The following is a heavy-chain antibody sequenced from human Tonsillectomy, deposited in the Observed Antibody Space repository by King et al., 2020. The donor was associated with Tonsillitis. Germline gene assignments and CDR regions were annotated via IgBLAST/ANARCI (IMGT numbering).Heavy chain of an antibody. D-gene: IGHD4-17*01. J-gene: IGHJ3*02. V-gene: IGHV3-30*04. CDR1: GFTFRSFA. Sequence: VQLVESGGGVVQPGRSLKLSCAASGFTFRSFAIPWPRQAPGKGLEWVAVISDDGNNKYYADSVKGRFTISRDNSKNTLYLRLNSLRAENTAVYFCARVREGDYVPDSFYIWGQGTMVSVSS. CDR3: ARVREGDYVPDSFYI. CDR2: ISDDGNNK.